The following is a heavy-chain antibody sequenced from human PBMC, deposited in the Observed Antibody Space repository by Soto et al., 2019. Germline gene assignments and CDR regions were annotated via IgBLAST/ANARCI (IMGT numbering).Heavy chain of an antibody. Sequence: PSETLSLTCAVYGGSFSGYYWSWIRQPPGKGLEWIGEINHSGSTNYNPSLKSRVTISVDTSKNQFSPKLSSVTAADTAVYYCARLDSGYIAIDYWGQGTLVTVSS. CDR1: GGSFSGYY. D-gene: IGHD3-22*01. J-gene: IGHJ4*02. V-gene: IGHV4-34*01. CDR2: INHSGST. CDR3: ARLDSGYIAIDY.